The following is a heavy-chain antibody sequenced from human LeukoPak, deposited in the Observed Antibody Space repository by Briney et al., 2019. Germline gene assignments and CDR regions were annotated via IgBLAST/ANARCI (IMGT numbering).Heavy chain of an antibody. V-gene: IGHV3-53*01. D-gene: IGHD3-16*01. J-gene: IGHJ6*02. CDR2: IYSGGST. Sequence: GGSLRLSCAASGFTVSSNYMSWVRQAPGKGLEWVSVIYSGGSTYYSDSVKGRFTISRDNSKNTLYLQMNSLRAEDTAVYYCARGRGGLYGMDVWGQGTTVIVSS. CDR1: GFTVSSNY. CDR3: ARGRGGLYGMDV.